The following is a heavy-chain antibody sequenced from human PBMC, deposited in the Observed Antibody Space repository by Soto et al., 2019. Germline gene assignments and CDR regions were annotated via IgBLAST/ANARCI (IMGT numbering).Heavy chain of an antibody. D-gene: IGHD6-19*01. CDR2: MNPSSGET. V-gene: IGHV1-8*01. Sequence: QVQLVQSGAEVKKPGASVKVSCKASGYTFTNYDIHWVRQATGQGLEWIGWMNPSSGETGYAQKFRGRVAMTRDTSISTVYMELSSLGSEVTAVYYCARGPAYSSAGLPFDYWGPGTLGTASS. CDR1: GYTFTNYD. J-gene: IGHJ4*02. CDR3: ARGPAYSSAGLPFDY.